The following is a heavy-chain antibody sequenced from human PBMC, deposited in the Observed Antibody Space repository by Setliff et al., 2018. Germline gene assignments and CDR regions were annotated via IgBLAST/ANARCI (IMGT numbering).Heavy chain of an antibody. J-gene: IGHJ1*01. CDR3: ARDLSIAAADEYFQH. Sequence: ASVKVSCKASGYTFTGYYMHWVRQAPGQGLEWMGWINPNSGGTNYAQKFQGRVTMTRDTSISTAYMELSRLRSDDTAVYYCARDLSIAAADEYFQHWGQGTLVTVPQ. D-gene: IGHD6-13*01. CDR2: INPNSGGT. V-gene: IGHV1-2*02. CDR1: GYTFTGYY.